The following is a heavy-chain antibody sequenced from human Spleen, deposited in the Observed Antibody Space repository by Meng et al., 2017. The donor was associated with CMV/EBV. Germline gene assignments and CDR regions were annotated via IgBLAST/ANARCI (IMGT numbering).Heavy chain of an antibody. Sequence: GESLKISCAVSGFSVSSKYMSWVRQAPGKGLEWVSVIYSGGSTYHTESVKGRFSISRDNAKNSLYLQMNSLRAEDTAVYYCARVQPITGTKDDAFDIWGQGTMVTVSS. J-gene: IGHJ3*02. CDR1: GFSVSSKY. D-gene: IGHD1-7*01. CDR3: ARVQPITGTKDDAFDI. V-gene: IGHV3-53*01. CDR2: IYSGGST.